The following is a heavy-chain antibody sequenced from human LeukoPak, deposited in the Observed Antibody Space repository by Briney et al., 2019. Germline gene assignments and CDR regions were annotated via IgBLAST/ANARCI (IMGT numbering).Heavy chain of an antibody. V-gene: IGHV3-48*01. CDR2: ISSRSGAI. Sequence: GGSLRLSCEASGFTFSSYGMNWARQAPGKGLEWIAYISSRSGAIYYADSVQGRFTISRDNAKNSLFLQVNSLRAGNTAMCYCARRGPGYGYYFDYWGQGTLVTVSS. CDR3: ARRGPGYGYYFDY. CDR1: GFTFSSYG. J-gene: IGHJ4*02. D-gene: IGHD3-9*01.